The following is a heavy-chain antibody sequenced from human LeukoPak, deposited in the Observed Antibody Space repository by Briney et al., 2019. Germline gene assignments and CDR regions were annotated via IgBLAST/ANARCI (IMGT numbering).Heavy chain of an antibody. CDR3: ARVSYDILTGGNFDY. D-gene: IGHD3-9*01. CDR1: GGSFSGYY. CDR2: INHSGST. J-gene: IGHJ4*02. V-gene: IGHV4-34*01. Sequence: SETLSLTCAVYGGSFSGYYWSWIRQPPGKGLEWIGEINHSGSTNYNPSLKSRVTISVDTSKNQFSLKLSSVTAADTAVYYCARVSYDILTGGNFDYWGQGTLVTVSS.